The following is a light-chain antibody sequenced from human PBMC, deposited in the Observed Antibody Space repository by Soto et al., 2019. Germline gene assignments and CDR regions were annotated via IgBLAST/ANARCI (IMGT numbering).Light chain of an antibody. CDR1: QGISNY. V-gene: IGKV1-27*01. Sequence: DIPMTQSPSSLSASVGDRVTITCRASQGISNYLVWYQQKQGKVPKLLIYAASTLQSGVPSRFSGSGSGTDFTLTISSPQPEDVATYYCQSYNGAPWTFGQGTKVEIK. J-gene: IGKJ1*01. CDR2: AAS. CDR3: QSYNGAPWT.